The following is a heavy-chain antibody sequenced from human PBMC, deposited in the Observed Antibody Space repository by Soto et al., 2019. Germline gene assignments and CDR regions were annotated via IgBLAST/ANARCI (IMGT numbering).Heavy chain of an antibody. V-gene: IGHV4-59*08. CDR3: ARTGTYHSFWNGAY. CDR1: GYSITSAYY. Sequence: KPSETLSLTCTVSGYSITSAYYWGWIRQPPGKGLEWIGSIYHSGNTNYNPALYYNPSLKSRVTISLDTSKNQFSLKLNSVTAADTAVYYCARTGTYHSFWNGAYWGQGTLVTVSS. J-gene: IGHJ4*02. D-gene: IGHD3-3*01. CDR2: IYHSGNTNYNP.